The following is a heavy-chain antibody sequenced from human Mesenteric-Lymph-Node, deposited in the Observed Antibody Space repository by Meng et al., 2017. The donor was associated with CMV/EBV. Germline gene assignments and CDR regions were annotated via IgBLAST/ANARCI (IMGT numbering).Heavy chain of an antibody. J-gene: IGHJ3*02. CDR2: IVPSLGTT. Sequence: SVKVSCKGSGDTFTSFSITWVRQAPGQGPEWMGRIVPSLGTTTYAQNFQGRVTITADKSTGTAYMELTSLRSEDTAVYYCARSEKGDLVYCSSTSCPFFAFDIWGPWTMVTVSS. D-gene: IGHD2-2*01. CDR1: GDTFTSFS. V-gene: IGHV1-69*08. CDR3: ARSEKGDLVYCSSTSCPFFAFDI.